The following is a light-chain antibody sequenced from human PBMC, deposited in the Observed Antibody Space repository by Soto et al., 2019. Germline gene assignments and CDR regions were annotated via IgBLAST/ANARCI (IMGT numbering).Light chain of an antibody. V-gene: IGLV4-69*01. J-gene: IGLJ2*01. Sequence: QSVLTQSPSASASLGASVKLTCTLSSGHSSYAIAWHQQQPEQGPRYLMKINSDGSHSKGDGIPDRFSGSSSGAERYLTISSLQSEDEADYYCQTWGTGIQVFGGGTKLTVL. CDR2: INSDGSH. CDR3: QTWGTGIQV. CDR1: SGHSSYA.